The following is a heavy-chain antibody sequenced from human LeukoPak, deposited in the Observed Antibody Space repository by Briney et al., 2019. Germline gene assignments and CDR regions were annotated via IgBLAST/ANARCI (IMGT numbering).Heavy chain of an antibody. J-gene: IGHJ4*02. CDR3: ARPVRVGATGLDY. V-gene: IGHV1-2*04. Sequence: ASVKVSCKASGYTFTSYYMHWVRQAPGQGLEWMGWINPNSGGTNYAQKFQGWVTMTTDTSTSTAYMELRSLRSDDTAVYYCARPVRVGATGLDYWGQGTLVTVSS. CDR1: GYTFTSYY. D-gene: IGHD1-26*01. CDR2: INPNSGGT.